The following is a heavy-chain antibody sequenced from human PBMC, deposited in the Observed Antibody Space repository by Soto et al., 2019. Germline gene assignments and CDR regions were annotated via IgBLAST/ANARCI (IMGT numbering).Heavy chain of an antibody. Sequence: EVQLLESGGGLAQPGESLRLSCAASGFTFSSYAMTWVRQAPGKGLEWVSTIVGSAVTTYYADSVKGRFTITRDNSQNTLYLVMNSLRAEDTAVYYCAKYTIDYYEDYWGQGTLVTVSS. CDR1: GFTFSSYA. CDR2: IVGSAVTT. J-gene: IGHJ4*02. D-gene: IGHD3-22*01. CDR3: AKYTIDYYEDY. V-gene: IGHV3-23*01.